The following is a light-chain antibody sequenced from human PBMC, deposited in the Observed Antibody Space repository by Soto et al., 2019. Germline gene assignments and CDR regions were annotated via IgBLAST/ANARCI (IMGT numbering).Light chain of an antibody. CDR2: DAS. CDR1: QNVSNY. CDR3: HQLSNWPQWT. J-gene: IGKJ5*01. Sequence: EMELTRSRATLSLSPEERATLSCRASQNVSNYLAWYQQKPGQAPRLLIYDASNRATGIPARFSGSGSATDFTLTISSLEPEDFAVYYCHQLSNWPQWTFCQGTRLEIK. V-gene: IGKV3-11*01.